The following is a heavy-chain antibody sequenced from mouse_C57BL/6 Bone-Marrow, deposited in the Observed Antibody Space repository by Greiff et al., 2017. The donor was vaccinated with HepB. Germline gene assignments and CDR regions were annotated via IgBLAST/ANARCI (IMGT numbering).Heavy chain of an antibody. CDR3: DFYYYGNSRGYWYFDV. CDR1: GFNIKNTY. Sequence: VQLKQSVAELVRPGASVKLSCTASGFNIKNTYMHWVKQRPEQGLEWIGRIDPANGNTKYAPKFQGKATITADTSSNTAYLQLSSLTSEDTDNYYCDFYYYGNSRGYWYFDVWGTGTTVTVSS. D-gene: IGHD1-1*01. V-gene: IGHV14-3*01. J-gene: IGHJ1*03. CDR2: IDPANGNT.